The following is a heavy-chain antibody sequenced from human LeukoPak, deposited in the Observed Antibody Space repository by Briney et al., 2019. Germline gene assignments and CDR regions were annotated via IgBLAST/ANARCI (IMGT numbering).Heavy chain of an antibody. CDR2: ISWNSGRT. CDR3: AKDLHDSSGFDY. CDR1: GFIFDDYA. Sequence: GGSLRLSCAASGFIFDDYAMHWVRQAPGKGLEWVSIISWNSGRTDYADSVKGRFTISRDNAKNSLYLQMNSLRAEDTALYYCAKDLHDSSGFDYWGRGTLVTVSS. V-gene: IGHV3-9*01. D-gene: IGHD3-22*01. J-gene: IGHJ4*02.